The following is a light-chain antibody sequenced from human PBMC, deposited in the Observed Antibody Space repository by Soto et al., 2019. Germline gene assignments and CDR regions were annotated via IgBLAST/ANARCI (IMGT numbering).Light chain of an antibody. CDR3: SSVAGINIL. J-gene: IGLJ1*01. CDR1: SSDVGAYNY. V-gene: IGLV2-8*01. Sequence: QSVLTQPPSASGSPGQSVTISCTGTSSDVGAYNYVSWYQRHPGKAPKLMISEVNKRPSGVPDRFSGSKSGNTASLTVSGLQAEDEADYYCSSVAGINILFGTGTKVTVL. CDR2: EVN.